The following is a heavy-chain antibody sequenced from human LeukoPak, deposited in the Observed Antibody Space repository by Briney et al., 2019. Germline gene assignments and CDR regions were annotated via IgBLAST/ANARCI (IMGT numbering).Heavy chain of an antibody. CDR1: GFTFSSYW. V-gene: IGHV3-7*01. CDR2: IKQDGSEK. D-gene: IGHD3-22*01. J-gene: IGHJ4*02. CDR3: ARDPYYYDSSGLYYFDY. Sequence: GGSLRLSCAASGFTFSSYWMSWVRQAPGKGLEWVANIKQDGSEKYYVDSVKGRFTISRDNAKSSLYLQMNSLRAEDTAVYYCARDPYYYDSSGLYYFDYWGQGTLVTVSS.